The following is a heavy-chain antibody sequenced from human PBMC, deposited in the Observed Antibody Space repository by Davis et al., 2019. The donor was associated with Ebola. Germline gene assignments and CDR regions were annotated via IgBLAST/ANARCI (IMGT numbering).Heavy chain of an antibody. CDR3: TRAQQLDDY. CDR2: IRSKANSYAT. D-gene: IGHD6-13*01. Sequence: GESLKISCAASGFTFSGSAMHWVRQASGKGLEWVGRIRSKANSYATAYAASVKGRFTISRDDSKNTAYLQMSSLKTEDTAVYYCTRAQQLDDYWGQGTLVTVSS. J-gene: IGHJ4*02. CDR1: GFTFSGSA. V-gene: IGHV3-73*01.